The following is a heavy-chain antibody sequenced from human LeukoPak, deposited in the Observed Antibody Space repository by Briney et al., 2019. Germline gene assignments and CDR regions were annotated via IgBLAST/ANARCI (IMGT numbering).Heavy chain of an antibody. CDR2: IYYPGST. J-gene: IGHJ6*03. Sequence: SETLSLTCSASGDSITTSYWTWIRQSPGKGLEWIGYIYYPGSTLSNPSLKSRLSLSLHTSKNQFSLKLLSVTAADTATYYCARVGGGGMRFRHYMDVWGKGTPVTVSS. CDR3: ARVGGGGMRFRHYMDV. V-gene: IGHV4-59*01. D-gene: IGHD3-16*01. CDR1: GDSITTSY.